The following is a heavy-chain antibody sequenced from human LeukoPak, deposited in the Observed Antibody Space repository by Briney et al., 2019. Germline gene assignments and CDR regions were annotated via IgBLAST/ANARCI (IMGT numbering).Heavy chain of an antibody. Sequence: GGSLRLSCAASGFTFSTFAMIWVRQPPGKGLEWVSSIFPSGGEIHYADSVRGRFTISRDNSKSILSLQTNSLRAEDTAIYYCATYRQVLLPFESWGQGTLVTVSS. D-gene: IGHD5-18*01. CDR3: ATYRQVLLPFES. CDR1: GFTFSTFA. J-gene: IGHJ4*02. V-gene: IGHV3-23*01. CDR2: IFPSGGEI.